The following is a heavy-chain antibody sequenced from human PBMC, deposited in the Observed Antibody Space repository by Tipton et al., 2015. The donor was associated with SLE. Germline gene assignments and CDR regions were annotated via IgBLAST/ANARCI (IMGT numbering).Heavy chain of an antibody. CDR2: IYTSGST. D-gene: IGHD6-6*01. CDR1: GGSISSGNYY. Sequence: LRLSCTVSGGSISSGNYYWSWIRQPAGKGLEWIGRIYTSGSTNYNPSLKSRVTISVDTSENQFSLKLSSVTAADTAVYYCAREGYSSSSVYYYMDVWGKGTTVTVS. CDR3: AREGYSSSSVYYYMDV. V-gene: IGHV4-61*02. J-gene: IGHJ6*03.